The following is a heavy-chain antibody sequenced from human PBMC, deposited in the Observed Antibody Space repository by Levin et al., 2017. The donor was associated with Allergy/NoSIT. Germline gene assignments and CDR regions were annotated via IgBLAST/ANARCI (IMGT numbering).Heavy chain of an antibody. Sequence: SQTLSLTCTVSGGSISSYYWSWIRQPPGKGLEWIGYIYYSGSTNYNPSLKSRVTISVDTSKNQFSLKLSSVTAADTAVYYCASQIADGITGTGGFDYWGQGTLVTVSS. CDR1: GGSISSYY. J-gene: IGHJ4*02. CDR2: IYYSGST. CDR3: ASQIADGITGTGGFDY. V-gene: IGHV4-59*01. D-gene: IGHD1-7*01.